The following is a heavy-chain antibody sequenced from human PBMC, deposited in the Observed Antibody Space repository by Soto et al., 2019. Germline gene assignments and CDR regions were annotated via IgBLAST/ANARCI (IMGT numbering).Heavy chain of an antibody. V-gene: IGHV3-23*01. Sequence: GGSLRLSCAASGFTVSSNYMSWVRQAPGKGLEWVSAISGSGGSTYYADSVKGRFTISRDNSKNTLYLQMNSLRAEDTAVYYCAKSGSCISTSCYADYWGQGTLVTVSS. CDR1: GFTVSSNY. J-gene: IGHJ4*02. CDR2: ISGSGGST. D-gene: IGHD2-2*01. CDR3: AKSGSCISTSCYADY.